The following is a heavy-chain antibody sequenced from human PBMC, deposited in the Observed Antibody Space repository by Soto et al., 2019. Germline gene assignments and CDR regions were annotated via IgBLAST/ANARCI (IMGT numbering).Heavy chain of an antibody. CDR3: ATGYNWNDYYYDGMDV. Sequence: GGSLRLSCAASGFTFSSYGMHWVRQAPGKGLEWVAVISYDGSTKYYADSVKGRFTISRDNSKNTLYLQMNSLRAEDTAVYYCATGYNWNDYYYDGMDVWGQGTTVTVSS. V-gene: IGHV3-30*03. D-gene: IGHD1-1*01. CDR2: ISYDGSTK. CDR1: GFTFSSYG. J-gene: IGHJ6*02.